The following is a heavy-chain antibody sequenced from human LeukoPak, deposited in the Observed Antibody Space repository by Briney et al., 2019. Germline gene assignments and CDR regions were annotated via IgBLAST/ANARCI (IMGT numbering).Heavy chain of an antibody. CDR3: ARDTSTTPFDS. J-gene: IGHJ4*02. Sequence: VGSLRLPCAASGFTFSSYAMSWVRQAPGKGLEWVSAISGSGGSTYYADSVKGRFTISRDNSKNTLYLQMNSLSSDDTAVYYCARDTSTTPFDSWGQGTLDTVSS. D-gene: IGHD5-18*01. CDR1: GFTFSSYA. V-gene: IGHV3-23*01. CDR2: ISGSGGST.